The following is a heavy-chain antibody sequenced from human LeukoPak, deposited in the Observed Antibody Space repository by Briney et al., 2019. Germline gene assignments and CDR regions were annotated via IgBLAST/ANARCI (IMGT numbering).Heavy chain of an antibody. CDR3: ARRTMIFGVAGYTDV. Sequence: SETLSLTCSVSGGSISSRHYYGGWIRHPPGKGVVWVGSIYYSGSTDYNTSLRSRLTISVDMSKTQSSLKMSSVTAADTAIYYCARRTMIFGVAGYTDVWGKGTTVTVSS. J-gene: IGHJ6*03. V-gene: IGHV4-39*01. CDR2: IYYSGST. D-gene: IGHD3-3*01. CDR1: GGSISSRHYY.